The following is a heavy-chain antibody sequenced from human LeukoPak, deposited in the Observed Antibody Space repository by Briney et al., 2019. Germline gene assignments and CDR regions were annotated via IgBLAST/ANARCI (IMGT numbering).Heavy chain of an antibody. CDR1: GYTFTTYD. D-gene: IGHD6-6*01. CDR3: ARGAKSSPRRPHYFYCYMDV. Sequence: ASVKVSCKASGYTFTTYDISWVRQVPGQGLEWMGWMNPNSGTTDYAQKFQGRVTMTRDTSMTTAYMELSSLRSEDTAVYYCARGAKSSPRRPHYFYCYMDVWGKGTTVIVSS. V-gene: IGHV1-8*02. J-gene: IGHJ6*03. CDR2: MNPNSGTT.